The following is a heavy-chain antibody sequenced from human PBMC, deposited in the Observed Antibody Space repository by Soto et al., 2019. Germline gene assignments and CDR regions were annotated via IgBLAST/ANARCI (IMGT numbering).Heavy chain of an antibody. J-gene: IGHJ4*02. Sequence: ESGGVVVPPGGSLRLSCAASGFTFDDYTMHWVRQAPGKGLEWVSLISWDGGSTYYADSVKGRFTISRDNSKNSLYLQMNSLRTEDTALYYCAKAGPGPGSGWFYFDYWGQGTLVTVSS. CDR2: ISWDGGST. V-gene: IGHV3-43*01. D-gene: IGHD6-19*01. CDR3: AKAGPGPGSGWFYFDY. CDR1: GFTFDDYT.